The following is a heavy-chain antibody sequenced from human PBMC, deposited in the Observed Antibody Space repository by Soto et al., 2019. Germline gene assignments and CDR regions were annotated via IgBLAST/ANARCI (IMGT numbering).Heavy chain of an antibody. Sequence: QVQLVESGGGVVQPGRSLRLSCAASGFTFNSYAMHWVRQAPGKGLEWVAVISYDGGNKYYADSVKGRFTISRDNSKNTLYLQINRLRPEDTAVYYCAKPAYHDFWSGQFHYWGQGTLVTVSS. CDR1: GFTFNSYA. V-gene: IGHV3-30*18. J-gene: IGHJ4*02. D-gene: IGHD3-3*01. CDR3: AKPAYHDFWSGQFHY. CDR2: ISYDGGNK.